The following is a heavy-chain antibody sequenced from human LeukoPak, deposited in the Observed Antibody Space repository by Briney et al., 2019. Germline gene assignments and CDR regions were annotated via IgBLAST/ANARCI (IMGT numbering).Heavy chain of an antibody. V-gene: IGHV3-23*01. CDR2: IGGSDGST. Sequence: PGGSVRLSCVASGFTFSAHAISWVRLAPGEGLEWVSAIGGSDGSTYYADSVKGRFTISRDNSKDTLYLQMNSLRAEDTAVYYCAKRDSSGSYPYYFDYWGQGTLVPVSS. CDR3: AKRDSSGSYPYYFDY. CDR1: GFTFSAHA. J-gene: IGHJ4*02. D-gene: IGHD3-22*01.